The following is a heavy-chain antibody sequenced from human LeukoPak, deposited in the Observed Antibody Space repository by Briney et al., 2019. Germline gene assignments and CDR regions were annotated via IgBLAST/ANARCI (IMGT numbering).Heavy chain of an antibody. Sequence: SETLSLTCTVSGGTVSSGIYYWSWVRQPPGKGLEWIGYISYSGTNNYSPSLRSRVTISADTSKNQSSLKLSSVTASDTAIDYCSRAHDWGDFHYWGQGTLVTVSS. CDR2: ISYSGTN. V-gene: IGHV4-61*01. J-gene: IGHJ4*02. CDR3: SRAHDWGDFHY. CDR1: GGTVSSGIYY. D-gene: IGHD7-27*01.